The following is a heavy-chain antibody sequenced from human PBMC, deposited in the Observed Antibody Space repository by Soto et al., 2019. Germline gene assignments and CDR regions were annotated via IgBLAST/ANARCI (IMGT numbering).Heavy chain of an antibody. V-gene: IGHV4-61*01. J-gene: IGHJ2*01. D-gene: IGHD3-10*01. CDR1: GGSVSSGSYY. CDR2: IYYSGST. Sequence: QVQLQESGPGLVKPSETLSLTCTVSGGSVSSGSYYWSWIRQPPGKGLEWIGYIYYSGSTNYNPSHKSRVTISVDTSKNQFSLKLSSVTAADTAVYYCARVIDGSGSGDFDLWGRGTLVTVSS. CDR3: ARVIDGSGSGDFDL.